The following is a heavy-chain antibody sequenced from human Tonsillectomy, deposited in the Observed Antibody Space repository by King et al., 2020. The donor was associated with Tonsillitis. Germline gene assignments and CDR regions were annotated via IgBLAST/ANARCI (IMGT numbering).Heavy chain of an antibody. CDR2: IYYSGST. D-gene: IGHD1-26*01. CDR1: GGSISSYY. J-gene: IGHJ4*02. V-gene: IGHV4-59*01. CDR3: ARLDVVGATYFDY. Sequence: VQLQESGPGLVKPSETLSLTCTVSGGSISSYYWSWIRQPPGKGLEGIGYIYYSGSTNYNPSLKSRVTITVDTSKNQFSLKLSSVTAADTAVYYCARLDVVGATYFDYWGQGTLVTVSS.